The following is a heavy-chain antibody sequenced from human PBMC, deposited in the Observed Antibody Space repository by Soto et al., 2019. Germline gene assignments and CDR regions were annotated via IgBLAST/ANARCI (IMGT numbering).Heavy chain of an antibody. Sequence: PLRSLSLTCAISGDSVSSNSAAWNWIRQSPSRGLEWLGRTYYRSKWYNDYAVSVKSRITINPDTSKNQFSLQLNSVTPEDTAVYYCARDRGSAARPREFDYWGQGTLVTVSS. V-gene: IGHV6-1*01. J-gene: IGHJ4*02. D-gene: IGHD6-6*01. CDR2: TYYRSKWYN. CDR3: ARDRGSAARPREFDY. CDR1: GDSVSSNSAA.